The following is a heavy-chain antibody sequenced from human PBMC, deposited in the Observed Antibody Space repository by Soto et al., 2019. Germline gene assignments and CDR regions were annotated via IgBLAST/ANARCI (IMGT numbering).Heavy chain of an antibody. J-gene: IGHJ4*02. CDR3: VRGGLEGAGDY. CDR2: IKQDGSEK. V-gene: IGHV3-7*04. CDR1: GFTFSSYW. Sequence: EVLLVESGGGLVQPGESLRLSCAASGFTFSSYWMTWVRQAPGKGLEWVANIKQDGSEKRYVDSVKGRFTISRDNAYNSLFLQMNDLRDEDTAVYYCVRGGLEGAGDYWGQGTLVTVS.